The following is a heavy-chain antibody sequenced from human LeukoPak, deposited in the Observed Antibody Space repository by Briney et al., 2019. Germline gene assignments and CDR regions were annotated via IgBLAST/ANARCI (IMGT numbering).Heavy chain of an antibody. D-gene: IGHD6-19*01. CDR2: IGSSSNTI. Sequence: GGSLRLSCAASGFTFSSYSMNWVRQAPGKGLEWVSYIGSSSNTIYYADSVKGRFTISRDNARNSLYLQMNSLRDEDTAVYYCARGGDSSGWPYFDYGGQGTLVTVSS. J-gene: IGHJ4*02. V-gene: IGHV3-48*02. CDR3: ARGGDSSGWPYFDY. CDR1: GFTFSSYS.